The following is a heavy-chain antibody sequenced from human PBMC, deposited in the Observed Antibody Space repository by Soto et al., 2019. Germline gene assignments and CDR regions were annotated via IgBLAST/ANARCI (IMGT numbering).Heavy chain of an antibody. Sequence: EVPLLESGGGLVQPGGSLRLSCAASGFTFSIYDMSWVRQAPGKGLEWVATISGSGTGTTYADSVRGRFTISRDNSKNTLYLQMNRPRAEDTAVYYCAKDAPGSGYLSDYWGRGTLVTVSS. CDR1: GFTFSIYD. CDR2: ISGSGTGT. V-gene: IGHV3-23*01. J-gene: IGHJ4*02. CDR3: AKDAPGSGYLSDY. D-gene: IGHD3-22*01.